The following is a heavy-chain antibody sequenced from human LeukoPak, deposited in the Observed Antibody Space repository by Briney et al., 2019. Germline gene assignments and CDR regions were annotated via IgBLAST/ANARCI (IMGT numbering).Heavy chain of an antibody. CDR2: INPSGGST. Sequence: AASVRVSCKASGYTFTSYYMHWVRQAPGQGLEWMGIINPSGGSTSYAQKFQGRVTMTRDTSTSTVYMELSSLRSEDTAVYYCATVSSKVGAPNTYYFDYWGQGTLVTVSS. D-gene: IGHD1-26*01. CDR3: ATVSSKVGAPNTYYFDY. J-gene: IGHJ4*02. V-gene: IGHV1-46*01. CDR1: GYTFTSYY.